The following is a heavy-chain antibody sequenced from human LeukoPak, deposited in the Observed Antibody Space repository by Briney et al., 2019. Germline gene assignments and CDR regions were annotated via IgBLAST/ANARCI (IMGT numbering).Heavy chain of an antibody. CDR2: ISSSSTYI. V-gene: IGHV3-21*01. CDR3: ASKTWDRGMDV. J-gene: IGHJ6*02. CDR1: GFTFSTYN. D-gene: IGHD1-26*01. Sequence: PGGSLRLSCAASGFTFSTYNMNWVRQAPGKVLEWVSSISSSSTYIYYADSVKGRFTISRDNAKNSLYLQMNSLGVEDTAVYYCASKTWDRGMDVWGQGTTVTVSS.